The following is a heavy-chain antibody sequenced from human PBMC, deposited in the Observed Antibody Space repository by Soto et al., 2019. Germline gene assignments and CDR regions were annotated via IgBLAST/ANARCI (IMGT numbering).Heavy chain of an antibody. D-gene: IGHD3-10*01. CDR1: GFTFSSYW. V-gene: IGHV3-74*01. Sequence: EVQLVESGGGLVQPGGSLRLSCAASGFTFSSYWMHWVRQAPGKGLLWVSRINSDGSTTSYADSVKGRFTISRDNSKNTLYLQMISLRAEDTAVYYCARDWLGGSGSYYEDWGQGTLVTVSS. CDR2: INSDGSTT. J-gene: IGHJ4*02. CDR3: ARDWLGGSGSYYED.